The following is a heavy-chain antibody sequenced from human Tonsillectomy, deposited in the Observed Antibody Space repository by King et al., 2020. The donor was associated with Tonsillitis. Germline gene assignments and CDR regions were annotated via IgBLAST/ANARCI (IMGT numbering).Heavy chain of an antibody. CDR1: GFTFSNAW. Sequence: EVQLVESGGGLVKPGGSLRLSCAASGFTFSNAWMSWVRQAPGKGLEWVGRIKSKTDGGTTDYAAPVKGRFTISRDDSKNTLYLQMKSLKTEDTAVYYCTTDPIVVVPAATRVFDYWGQGTLVTVSS. CDR3: TTDPIVVVPAATRVFDY. D-gene: IGHD2-2*01. V-gene: IGHV3-15*01. CDR2: IKSKTDGGTT. J-gene: IGHJ4*02.